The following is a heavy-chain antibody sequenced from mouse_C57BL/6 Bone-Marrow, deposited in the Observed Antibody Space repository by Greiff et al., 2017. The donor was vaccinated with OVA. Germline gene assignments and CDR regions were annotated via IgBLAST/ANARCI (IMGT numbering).Heavy chain of an antibody. CDR1: GFTFSSYA. J-gene: IGHJ1*03. V-gene: IGHV5-4*01. D-gene: IGHD1-1*01. Sequence: EVQRVESGGGLVKPGGSLKLSCAASGFTFSSYAMSWVRQTPEQRLEWVATISDGGSYTYYPDNVKGRFTISRDTAKNNLYLQMSSLTSEDTAMYYCSREYYGSSDRDFDGWGTGTTVTFS. CDR2: ISDGGSYT. CDR3: SREYYGSSDRDFDG.